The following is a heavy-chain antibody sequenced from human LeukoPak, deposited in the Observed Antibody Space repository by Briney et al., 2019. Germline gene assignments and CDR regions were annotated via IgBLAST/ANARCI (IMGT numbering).Heavy chain of an antibody. Sequence: SLRLSCAASGFTFDDYAKHWVRQAPGKGLEWVSGISWNSGIIGYADSVKGRFTISRDNAKDSLDLQMNSLRAEDTALHYWAKGREYSYGRFDSWGQGTLVTVSS. V-gene: IGHV3-9*01. D-gene: IGHD5-18*01. CDR3: AKGREYSYGRFDS. CDR2: ISWNSGII. J-gene: IGHJ4*02. CDR1: GFTFDDYA.